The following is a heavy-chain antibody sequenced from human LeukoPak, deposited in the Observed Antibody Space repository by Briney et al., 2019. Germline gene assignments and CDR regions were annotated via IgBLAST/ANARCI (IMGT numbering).Heavy chain of an antibody. Sequence: KAGGSLRLSCAASGFTFSSYSMNWVRQAPGKGLEWVSSISSSSSYIYYADSVKGRFTISRDNAKNSLYLQMNSLRAEDTAVYYCARVWATVTSEGAFDIWGQGTMVTVSS. J-gene: IGHJ3*02. CDR2: ISSSSSYI. CDR3: ARVWATVTSEGAFDI. D-gene: IGHD4-17*01. CDR1: GFTFSSYS. V-gene: IGHV3-21*01.